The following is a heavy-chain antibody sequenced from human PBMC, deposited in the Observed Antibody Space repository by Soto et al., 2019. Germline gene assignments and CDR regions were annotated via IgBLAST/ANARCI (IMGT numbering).Heavy chain of an antibody. CDR2: IYYSGST. D-gene: IGHD3-22*01. Sequence: QVQLQESGPGLVKPSQTLSLTCTVSGGSISSGGYYWSWIRQHPGKGLEWIGYIYYSGSTYYNPSLKSQVTITVDTSKKQFSLKLSSVTAAAAAVSVCARDRGYESGLGLHYWRQGTLVTVSP. J-gene: IGHJ4*02. CDR3: ARDRGYESGLGLHY. V-gene: IGHV4-31*01. CDR1: GGSISSGGYY.